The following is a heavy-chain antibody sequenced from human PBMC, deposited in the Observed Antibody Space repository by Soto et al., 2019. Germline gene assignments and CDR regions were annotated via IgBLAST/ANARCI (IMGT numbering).Heavy chain of an antibody. CDR1: GYTFTMSG. CDR2: ISGYNGNT. CDR3: AREGPRPYYYYGMDV. V-gene: IGHV1-18*01. Sequence: QVQLEQSGAGVKKPGASVKVSCKSSGYTFTMSGISWVRQAPGQGLEWMGWISGYNGNTNYEQKFQDRVTXTXXXSXXTAYMELRSLRSDDTAVYYCAREGPRPYYYYGMDVWGQGTTVTVSS. J-gene: IGHJ6*02.